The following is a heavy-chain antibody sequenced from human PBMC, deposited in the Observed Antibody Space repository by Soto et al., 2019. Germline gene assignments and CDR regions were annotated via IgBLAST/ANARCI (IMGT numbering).Heavy chain of an antibody. D-gene: IGHD7-27*01. CDR3: AKGGDWGSLAYYFDY. V-gene: IGHV3-30*18. Sequence: GGSLRLSCAASGFTFSSYGMHWVRQAPGKGLEWVAVISYDGSNKYYADSVKGRFTISRDNSKNTLYLQMNSLRAEDTAVYYCAKGGDWGSLAYYFDYWGQGTLVTVSS. J-gene: IGHJ4*02. CDR1: GFTFSSYG. CDR2: ISYDGSNK.